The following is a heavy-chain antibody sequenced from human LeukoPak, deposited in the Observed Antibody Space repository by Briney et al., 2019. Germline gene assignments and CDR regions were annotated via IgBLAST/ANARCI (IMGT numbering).Heavy chain of an antibody. V-gene: IGHV4-61*02. D-gene: IGHD5-18*01. CDR3: ARDGYSYGPFDY. CDR2: IYTSGST. Sequence: PSETLSLTCTVSGGSISSGSYYWSWIRQPAGKGLEWIGRIYTSGSTNYNPSLKSRVTISVDTSKNQFSLKLSSVTAADTAVYYCARDGYSYGPFDYWGQGTLVTVSS. CDR1: GGSISSGSYY. J-gene: IGHJ4*02.